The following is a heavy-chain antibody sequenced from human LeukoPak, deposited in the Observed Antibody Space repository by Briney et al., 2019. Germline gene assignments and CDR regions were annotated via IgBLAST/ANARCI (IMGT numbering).Heavy chain of an antibody. Sequence: ASVKVSCKASGYTFTGYYMRWVRQAPGQGLEWMGWTNPNNGGTNYAQKFQGRVTMTRDTSISTAYMELSRLRSDDTAVYYCARTSDTSGYYLIWGQGSLVTVSS. CDR2: TNPNNGGT. V-gene: IGHV1-2*02. J-gene: IGHJ4*02. D-gene: IGHD3-22*01. CDR3: ARTSDTSGYYLI. CDR1: GYTFTGYY.